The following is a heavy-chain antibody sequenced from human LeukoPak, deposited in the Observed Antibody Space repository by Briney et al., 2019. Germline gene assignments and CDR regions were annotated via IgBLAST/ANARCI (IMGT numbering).Heavy chain of an antibody. CDR1: GFTFSTYG. CDR2: ISYDGNNK. J-gene: IGHJ2*01. Sequence: PGRSLRLSCAASGFTFSTYGMHWVRQAPGKGLEWVALISYDGNNKCYADSVKGRFTISRDNSKNTLYLQMNSLRAEDTAVYYCAKTDIAVTDWYFDLWGRGTLVTVSS. D-gene: IGHD6-19*01. CDR3: AKTDIAVTDWYFDL. V-gene: IGHV3-30*18.